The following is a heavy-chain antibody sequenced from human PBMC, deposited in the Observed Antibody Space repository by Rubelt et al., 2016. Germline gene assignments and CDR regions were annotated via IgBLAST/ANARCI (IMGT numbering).Heavy chain of an antibody. V-gene: IGHV3-23*01. CDR3: AKAAGNSGSSFRHFDA. CDR1: GFTFSSYA. D-gene: IGHD3-10*01. CDR2: VSSSGSSI. J-gene: IGHJ4*02. Sequence: VQPGGSLRLSCAASGFTFSSYAMSWVRQAPGKGLEWVSSVSSSGSSIFYADSVKGRFTISRDNSKKTLYLQMNSLRGEDTATYYCAKAAGNSGSSFRHFDAWGQGTLVTVSS.